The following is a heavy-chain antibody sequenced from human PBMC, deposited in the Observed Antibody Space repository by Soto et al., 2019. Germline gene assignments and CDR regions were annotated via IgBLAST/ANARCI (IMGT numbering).Heavy chain of an antibody. V-gene: IGHV3-23*01. CDR3: AKDVNYDMLAGYYYY. CDR1: GFNIGSYG. CDR2: IRGSDGST. J-gene: IGHJ4*02. D-gene: IGHD3-9*01. Sequence: DVQLLESGGGLVQPGGSLRLACAASGFNIGSYGMTWVRQAPGKGLEWVSTIRGSDGSTYHADSVKGRFTISRDISQNTLYLQMNSLRADDTAVYYCAKDVNYDMLAGYYYYWGQGTLVTVSS.